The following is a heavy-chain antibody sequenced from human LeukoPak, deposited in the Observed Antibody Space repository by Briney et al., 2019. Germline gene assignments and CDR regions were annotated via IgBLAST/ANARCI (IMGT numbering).Heavy chain of an antibody. CDR3: AKSHASIWNVYDY. CDR1: GFTFSGYA. V-gene: IGHV3-23*01. CDR2: ITAGGGGT. Sequence: GGSLRLSCAASGFTFSGYAMSWVRLAPGKGLEWVSAITAGGGGTYYADSVKGRFTISRDNLKNMVFLQMNSLRAEDTAIYYCAKSHASIWNVYDYWGQGTLVTVSS. D-gene: IGHD1-1*01. J-gene: IGHJ4*02.